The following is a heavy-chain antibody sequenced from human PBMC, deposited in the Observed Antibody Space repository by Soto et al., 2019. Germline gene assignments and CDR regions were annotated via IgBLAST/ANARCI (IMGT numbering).Heavy chain of an antibody. J-gene: IGHJ6*02. Sequence: EVQLVESGGGLVQPGGSLRLSCAASGFTFSSYAMHWVRQAPGKGLEYVSAISSNGGSTYYANSVKGRFTISRDNCKNTLYLQMGSLRAEDMAVYYCARDSSSWYYYYGMDVWGQGTTVTVSS. CDR1: GFTFSSYA. D-gene: IGHD6-13*01. V-gene: IGHV3-64*01. CDR3: ARDSSSWYYYYGMDV. CDR2: ISSNGGST.